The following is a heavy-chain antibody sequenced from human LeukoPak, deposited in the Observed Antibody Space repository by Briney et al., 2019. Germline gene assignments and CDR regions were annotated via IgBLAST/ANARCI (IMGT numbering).Heavy chain of an antibody. D-gene: IGHD2-2*01. CDR1: GGSISSHY. J-gene: IGHJ6*03. V-gene: IGHV4-59*11. Sequence: SETLSLTCTVSGGSISSHYWSWILQPPGKGLEWIGYIYYSGSTNYNPSLKSRVTISVDTSKNQFSLKLSSVTAADTAVYYCARANIVVPAAALYYYYYMDVWGKGTTVTVSS. CDR3: ARANIVVPAAALYYYYYMDV. CDR2: IYYSGST.